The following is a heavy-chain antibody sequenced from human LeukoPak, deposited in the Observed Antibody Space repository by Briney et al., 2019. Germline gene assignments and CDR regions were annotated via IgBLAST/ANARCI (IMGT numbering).Heavy chain of an antibody. J-gene: IGHJ3*02. Sequence: KPSETLSLTCTVAGGSISSYYWSWIRQPPGKGLEWIGYIYYSGSTNYNPSLKSRVTISVDTSKNQFSLKLSSVTAADTAVYYCARDPPLDYDPYAFDIWCQGTMVTVSS. D-gene: IGHD3-3*01. CDR2: IYYSGST. CDR3: ARDPPLDYDPYAFDI. V-gene: IGHV4-59*01. CDR1: GGSISSYY.